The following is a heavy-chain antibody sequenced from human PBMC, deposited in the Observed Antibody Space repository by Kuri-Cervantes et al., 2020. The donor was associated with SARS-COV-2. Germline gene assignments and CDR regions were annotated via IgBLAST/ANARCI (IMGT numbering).Heavy chain of an antibody. CDR3: ARGGIGSWYSPTLDY. V-gene: IGHV3-53*01. CDR2: IYSGGST. J-gene: IGHJ4*02. CDR1: GFTFSSYA. Sequence: GSLRLSCAASGFTFSSYAMSWVRQAPGKGLEWVSVIYSGGSTYYADSVKGRFTISRDNSKNTLYLQMNSLRAEDTAVYYCARGGIGSWYSPTLDYWGQGTLVTVSS. D-gene: IGHD2-15*01.